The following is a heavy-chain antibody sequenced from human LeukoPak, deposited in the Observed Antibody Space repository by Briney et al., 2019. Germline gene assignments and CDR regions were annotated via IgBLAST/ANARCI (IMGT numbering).Heavy chain of an antibody. CDR2: INPSGGST. Sequence: ASVTLSCTASGYTFTSYYMHWVRHAPGQGLEWMGIINPSGGSTSYAQKFQGRVTMTRDMSTSTVYMELSSLRSEDTAVYYCARQDGSSWHDYWGQGTLVTVSS. J-gene: IGHJ4*02. D-gene: IGHD6-13*01. V-gene: IGHV1-46*01. CDR1: GYTFTSYY. CDR3: ARQDGSSWHDY.